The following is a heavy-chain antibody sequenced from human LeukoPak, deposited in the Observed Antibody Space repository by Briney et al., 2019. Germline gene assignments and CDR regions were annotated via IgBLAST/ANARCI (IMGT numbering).Heavy chain of an antibody. D-gene: IGHD4-17*01. J-gene: IGHJ5*02. CDR3: ARDGFEEDDYGDYVAGFDP. V-gene: IGHV7-4-1*02. CDR2: INTNTGNP. Sequence: ASVKVSCKASGYTFTSYAMNWVRQAPGQGLEWMGWINTNTGNPTYAQGFTGRFVFSLDTSVSTAYLQISSLKAEDTAVYYCARDGFEEDDYGDYVAGFDPWGQGTLVTVSS. CDR1: GYTFTSYA.